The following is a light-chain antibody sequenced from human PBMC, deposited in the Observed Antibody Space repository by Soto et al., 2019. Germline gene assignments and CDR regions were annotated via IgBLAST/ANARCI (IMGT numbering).Light chain of an antibody. J-gene: IGKJ5*01. Sequence: DIQMTQSPSTLSGSVGDRVTIACRASQTIGSWLAWYQQKPGKAPKLVIYAASSLQSAVPSRFSGSGSGPEFTLTISSLQPDDFATYYCQQYNSYSRTFGQGTRLEIK. V-gene: IGKV1-5*01. CDR1: QTIGSW. CDR3: QQYNSYSRT. CDR2: AAS.